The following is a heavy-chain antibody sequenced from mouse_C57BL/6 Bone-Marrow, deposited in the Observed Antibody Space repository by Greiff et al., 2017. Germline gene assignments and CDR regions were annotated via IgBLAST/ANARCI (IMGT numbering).Heavy chain of an antibody. V-gene: IGHV1-50*01. J-gene: IGHJ2*01. CDR3: ASYGGYYFDY. CDR1: GYTFTSYW. CDR2: IDPSDSYT. Sequence: QLPGAELVKPGASVKLSCKASGYTFTSYWMQWVKQRPGQGLEWIGEIDPSDSYTNYNQKFKGKATLTVDTSSSTAYMQLSSLTSEDSAVYYCASYGGYYFDYWGQGTTLTVSS. D-gene: IGHD1-2*01.